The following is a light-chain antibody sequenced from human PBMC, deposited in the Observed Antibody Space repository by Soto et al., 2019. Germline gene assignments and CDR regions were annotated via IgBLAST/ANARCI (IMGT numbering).Light chain of an antibody. CDR3: QQTYATPYT. CDR1: QSISGY. Sequence: DIQLTQSPSSLSASVGDRVTITCRTSQSISGYLQWLQQKPGKAPNLLIFAASTLQSGVPSRFSGSVSATYFTLTIISFRPKDLATYYCQQTYATPYTFGQVTKVDIK. J-gene: IGKJ2*01. CDR2: AAS. V-gene: IGKV1-39*01.